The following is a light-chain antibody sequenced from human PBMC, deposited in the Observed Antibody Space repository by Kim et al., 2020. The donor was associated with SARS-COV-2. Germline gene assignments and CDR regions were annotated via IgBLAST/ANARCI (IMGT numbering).Light chain of an antibody. CDR1: QSIGSW. CDR3: QQYYSYST. V-gene: IGKV1-5*01. Sequence: SASVGERVTVTCWASQSIGSWLAWYQQKPGKAPKLLIYDASSLESGVPSRFSGSGSGTEFTLTISSLQPDDFATYYCQQYYSYSTFGQGTKVEIK. J-gene: IGKJ1*01. CDR2: DAS.